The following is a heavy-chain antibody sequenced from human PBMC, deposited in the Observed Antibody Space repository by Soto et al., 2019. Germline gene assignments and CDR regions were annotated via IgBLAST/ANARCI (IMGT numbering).Heavy chain of an antibody. D-gene: IGHD6-13*01. CDR2: IYYSGST. CDR1: GGSISSGGYY. V-gene: IGHV4-31*03. Sequence: PSETLSLTCTVSGGSISSGGYYWSWIRQHPGKGLEWIGYIYYSGSTYYNPSLKSRVTISVDTSKNQFSLKLSSVTAADTAVYYCARVAAAAGPNLYFDYWGQGTLVTV. J-gene: IGHJ4*02. CDR3: ARVAAAAGPNLYFDY.